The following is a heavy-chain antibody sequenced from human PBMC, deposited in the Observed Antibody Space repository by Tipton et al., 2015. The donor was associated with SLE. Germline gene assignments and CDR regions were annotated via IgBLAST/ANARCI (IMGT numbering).Heavy chain of an antibody. CDR2: IYSSGT. CDR1: GGSISSSDSY. D-gene: IGHD5-24*01. V-gene: IGHV4-39*07. Sequence: GLVKPSETLSLTCTVSGGSISSSDSYWGWIRQPPGKGLEWIGTIYSSGTYYKSSLKGRVAMSIDTSKNHFSLKLSSVTAADTAVYYCAREGLRSYEIWGQGTMVTVSS. CDR3: AREGLRSYEI. J-gene: IGHJ3*02.